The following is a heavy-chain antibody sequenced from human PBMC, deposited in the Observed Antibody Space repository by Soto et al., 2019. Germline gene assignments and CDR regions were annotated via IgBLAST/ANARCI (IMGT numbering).Heavy chain of an antibody. CDR2: FDPEDGET. Sequence: ASVKDSCKVSGYTLTELSMHWVRQAPGKGLEWMGGFDPEDGETIYAQNFQGRVTMTEDTSTDTAYMELSSLRSEDTAVYYCATVYDVLTGYYPFDYWGQGTLVTVSS. V-gene: IGHV1-24*01. D-gene: IGHD3-9*01. CDR3: ATVYDVLTGYYPFDY. J-gene: IGHJ4*02. CDR1: GYTLTELS.